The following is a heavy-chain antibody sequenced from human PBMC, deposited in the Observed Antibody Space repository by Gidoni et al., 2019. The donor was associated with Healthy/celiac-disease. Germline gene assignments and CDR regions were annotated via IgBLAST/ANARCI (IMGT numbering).Heavy chain of an antibody. CDR2: ISGSGGST. CDR1: GFTVSSYA. V-gene: IGHV3-23*01. D-gene: IGHD6-13*01. CDR3: AKPQIAAAGPGGAFDI. J-gene: IGHJ3*02. Sequence: EVQLLESGGGLVQPGGSLRLSCAASGFTVSSYAMSWVRQAPGKGLEWVSAISGSGGSTYYADSVKGRFTISRDNSKNTLYLQMNSLRAEDTAVYYCAKPQIAAAGPGGAFDIWGQGTMVTVSS.